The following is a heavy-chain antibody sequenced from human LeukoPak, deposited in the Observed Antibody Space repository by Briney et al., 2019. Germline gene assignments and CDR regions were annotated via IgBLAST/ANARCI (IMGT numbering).Heavy chain of an antibody. V-gene: IGHV3-7*01. CDR2: IKQDGSEK. CDR1: GFTFSSYW. J-gene: IGHJ6*03. Sequence: GGSLRLSCAASGFTFSSYWMSWVRQAPGKGLEWVANIKQDGSEKYYVDSVKGRFTISRDNAKNSLYLQMNSLRAEDTAVYYCARSRSRGYYYYYMDVWGKGTTVTVSS. CDR3: ARSRSRGYYYYYMDV.